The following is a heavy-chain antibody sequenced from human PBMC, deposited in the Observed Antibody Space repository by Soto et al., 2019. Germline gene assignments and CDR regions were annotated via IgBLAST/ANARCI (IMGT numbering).Heavy chain of an antibody. Sequence: QVQLQESGPGLVKPSHTLSLTCTVSGGSISSGGYYWSWIRQHPGKGLEWIGYIYYSGSTYYNPSLKSRVTISVDTSKNQFSLKLSSVTAADTAVYYCARDLLRSSALYGMDVWGQGTTVTVSS. CDR3: ARDLLRSSALYGMDV. CDR1: GGSISSGGYY. J-gene: IGHJ6*02. D-gene: IGHD6-6*01. V-gene: IGHV4-31*03. CDR2: IYYSGST.